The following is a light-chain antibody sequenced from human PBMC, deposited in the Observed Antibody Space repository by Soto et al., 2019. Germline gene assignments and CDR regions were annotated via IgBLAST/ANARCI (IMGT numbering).Light chain of an antibody. CDR2: GAS. CDR3: QQYGRSPFT. J-gene: IGKJ2*01. V-gene: IGKV3-20*01. CDR1: QRITNNF. Sequence: EIVLTQSPVTLSLSPGERATLSCRASQRITNNFLAWFQQKAGLAPRLLIYGASTRASGVPDRFSGGGSGTDFVLTISRLEPEDFAVYYCQQYGRSPFTFGQETKLQIK.